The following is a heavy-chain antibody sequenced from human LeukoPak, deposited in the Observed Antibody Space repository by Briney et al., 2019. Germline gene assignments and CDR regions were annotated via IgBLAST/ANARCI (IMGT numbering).Heavy chain of an antibody. CDR1: GVSISSSSYY. J-gene: IGHJ4*02. V-gene: IGHV4-39*01. D-gene: IGHD2-21*02. Sequence: SETLSLTCTVSGVSISSSSYYWGWIRQPPGKGLEWIGSIYYSGSTYYNPSLKSRVTISVDTSKNQFSLKLSSVTAADTAVYYCARQVTVGSFFDYWGQGTLVTVSS. CDR2: IYYSGST. CDR3: ARQVTVGSFFDY.